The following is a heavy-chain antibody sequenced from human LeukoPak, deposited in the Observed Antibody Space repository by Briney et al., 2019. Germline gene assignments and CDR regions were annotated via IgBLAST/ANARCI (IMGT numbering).Heavy chain of an antibody. CDR2: INPTGGST. V-gene: IGHV1-46*01. D-gene: IGHD2-21*02. CDR3: ARDHYHKIHSVMVTAPDY. Sequence: GASVKVSCKASGYTFTTYYMHWMRQAPGQGPEWMGIINPTGGSTSYAQKFQGRVTMTRDTSTSTVYMELRSLRSEDTAVYYYARDHYHKIHSVMVTAPDYWGQGTLVIVSS. CDR1: GYTFTTYY. J-gene: IGHJ4*02.